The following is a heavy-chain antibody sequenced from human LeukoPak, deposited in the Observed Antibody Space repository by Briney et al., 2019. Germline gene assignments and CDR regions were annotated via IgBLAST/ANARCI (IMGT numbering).Heavy chain of an antibody. J-gene: IGHJ3*02. CDR3: AREGVVPAGSVGAFDI. D-gene: IGHD2-2*01. CDR2: FDPEDGET. V-gene: IGHV1-24*01. CDR1: GYTLTELS. Sequence: ASVKVSCKVSGYTLTELSMHWVRQAPGKGLEWMGGFDPEDGETIYAQKFQGRVTMTEDTSTDTAYMELSSLRSEDTAVYYCAREGVVPAGSVGAFDIWGQGTMVTVSS.